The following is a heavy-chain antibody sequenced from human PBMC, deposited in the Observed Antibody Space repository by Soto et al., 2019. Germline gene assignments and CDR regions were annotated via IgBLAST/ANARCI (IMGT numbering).Heavy chain of an antibody. J-gene: IGHJ4*02. CDR3: AKDRPYSSSWLDY. D-gene: IGHD6-13*01. Sequence: QVQLVESGGGVVQPGRSLRLSCAASGFTFSRYGMHWVRQAPGKGLEWVAVISYDGSNKYYADSVKCRFTISRDNSKNTLYLQTNSLRAEETAVYYCAKDRPYSSSWLDYWRQGTLVTVSS. CDR1: GFTFSRYG. V-gene: IGHV3-30*18. CDR2: ISYDGSNK.